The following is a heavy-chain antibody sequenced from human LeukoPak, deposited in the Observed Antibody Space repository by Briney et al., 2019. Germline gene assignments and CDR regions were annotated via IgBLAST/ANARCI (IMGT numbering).Heavy chain of an antibody. CDR3: TKEFYGDYL. Sequence: GGSLRLSCAASGFTVSNYWMHWVRQAPGKGLVWVSRISPDGNTPIYADSVKGRFTISRDDAKNTLYLQMHSLRVEDTAVYYCTKEFYGDYLWGQGTLVTVSS. CDR1: GFTVSNYW. J-gene: IGHJ4*02. D-gene: IGHD4-17*01. V-gene: IGHV3-74*01. CDR2: ISPDGNTP.